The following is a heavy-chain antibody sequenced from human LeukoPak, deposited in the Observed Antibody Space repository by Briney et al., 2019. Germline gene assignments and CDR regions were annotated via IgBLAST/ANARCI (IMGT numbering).Heavy chain of an antibody. V-gene: IGHV3-64D*09. CDR2: IGNNGGIT. J-gene: IGHJ5*02. CDR1: GFTFSNYA. D-gene: IGHD4-17*01. CDR3: VKDGADYGENGWFNP. Sequence: PGGSLRLSCSASGFTFSNYAMHWVRQAPGKGLEHVSVIGNNGGITYYADSVKGRFTISRDNSKNTLYLQMTSLRPEDTAVYYCVKDGADYGENGWFNPWGQGTLVTVSS.